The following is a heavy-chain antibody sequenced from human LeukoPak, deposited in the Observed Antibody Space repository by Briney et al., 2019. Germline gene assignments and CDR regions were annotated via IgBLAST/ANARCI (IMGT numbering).Heavy chain of an antibody. D-gene: IGHD3-16*01. V-gene: IGHV1-18*01. CDR3: ARDGARSYYYGMDV. Sequence: ASVKVSCKATGYTFTSYGISWVRQAPGQGLEWMGWISAYNGNTNYAQKLQGRVTMTTDTSTSTAYMELRSLRSDDTAVYYCARDGARSYYYGMDVWGQGTTVTVSS. CDR2: ISAYNGNT. J-gene: IGHJ6*02. CDR1: GYTFTSYG.